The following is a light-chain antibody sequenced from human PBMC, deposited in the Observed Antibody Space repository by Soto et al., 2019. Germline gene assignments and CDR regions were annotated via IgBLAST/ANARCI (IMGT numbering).Light chain of an antibody. V-gene: IGKV3-20*01. CDR3: QHYYRLPPT. CDR1: QNIITY. Sequence: EIVLTQSPGTLSLSPGETATLSCRASQNIITYLAWYQQKPGQAPRLLIYGASTRATGVPDRLSGSGSGADFTLTINRLEPEDFAVYFCQHYYRLPPTYGQGTKLEV. J-gene: IGKJ2*01. CDR2: GAS.